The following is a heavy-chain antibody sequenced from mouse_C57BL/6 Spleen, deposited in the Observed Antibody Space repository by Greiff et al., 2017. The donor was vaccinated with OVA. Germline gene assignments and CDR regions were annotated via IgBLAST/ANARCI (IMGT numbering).Heavy chain of an antibody. J-gene: IGHJ4*01. Sequence: QVQLQQPGTELVKPGASVKLSCKASGYTFTSYWMHWVKQRPGQGLEWIGNINPSNGGTNYNEKFKSKATLTVDKSSSTAYMQLSSLTSEDSAVYYCARGDSSGYHYYAMDYWGQGTSVTVSS. D-gene: IGHD3-2*02. V-gene: IGHV1-53*01. CDR1: GYTFTSYW. CDR2: INPSNGGT. CDR3: ARGDSSGYHYYAMDY.